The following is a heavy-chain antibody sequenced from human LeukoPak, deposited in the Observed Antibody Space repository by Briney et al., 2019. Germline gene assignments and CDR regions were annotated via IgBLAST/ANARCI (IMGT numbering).Heavy chain of an antibody. D-gene: IGHD2/OR15-2a*01. CDR2: LTWNSAGI. CDR3: ASEGFLSDY. CDR1: GFTFDDYA. V-gene: IGHV3-9*01. J-gene: IGHJ4*02. Sequence: GRSLRLSCAASGFTFDDYAMHWVRQAPGKGLEWLSGLTWNSAGIAYADSVRGRFTISRDNAKNSLYLQMNSLRPEDTAVYYCASEGFLSDYWGQGTLVTVSS.